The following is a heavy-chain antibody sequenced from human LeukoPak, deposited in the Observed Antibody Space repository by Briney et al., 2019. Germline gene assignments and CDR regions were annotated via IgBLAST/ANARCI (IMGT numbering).Heavy chain of an antibody. Sequence: ASVKVSCKASGGTFSSYAISWVRQAPGQGLEWMGGMIPIFGTANYAQKFQGRVTITADESTSTAYMELSSLRSEDTAVYYCASNPPYGDYYYYYYGMDVWGKRTTVTVSS. CDR3: ASNPPYGDYYYYYYGMDV. V-gene: IGHV1-69*13. CDR2: MIPIFGTA. CDR1: GGTFSSYA. D-gene: IGHD4-17*01. J-gene: IGHJ6*04.